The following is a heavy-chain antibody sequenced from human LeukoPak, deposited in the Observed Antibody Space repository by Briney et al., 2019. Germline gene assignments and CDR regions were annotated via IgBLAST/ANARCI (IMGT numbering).Heavy chain of an antibody. CDR3: ARLLGYCSGGSCSGVFDI. Sequence: PGGSLRLSCAASGFTFNSYDMNWVCQAPGKGLEWVSSISGGTSHVFYADSVKGRFTISRDNAENSLYLQMNSLRAEDTAVYYCARLLGYCSGGSCSGVFDIWGQGTMVIVSS. D-gene: IGHD2-15*01. V-gene: IGHV3-21*01. CDR1: GFTFNSYD. J-gene: IGHJ3*02. CDR2: ISGGTSHV.